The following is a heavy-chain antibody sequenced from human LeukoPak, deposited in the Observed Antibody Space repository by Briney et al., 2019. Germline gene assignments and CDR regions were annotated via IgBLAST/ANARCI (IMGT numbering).Heavy chain of an antibody. V-gene: IGHV4-34*01. CDR3: ARGPLRYYYGSGSYSSYFDY. D-gene: IGHD3-10*01. CDR2: INHSGST. Sequence: SETLSLTCAVYGGSFSGYYWSWIRQPPGKGLEWIGEINHSGSTNYNPSLKSRVTISVDTSKNQFSLKLSSVTVADTAVYYCARGPLRYYYGSGSYSSYFDYWGQGTLVTVSS. J-gene: IGHJ4*02. CDR1: GGSFSGYY.